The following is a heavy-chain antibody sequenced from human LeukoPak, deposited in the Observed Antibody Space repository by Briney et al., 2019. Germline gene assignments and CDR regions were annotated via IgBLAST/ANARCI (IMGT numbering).Heavy chain of an antibody. Sequence: ASVKVSCKASGYIITSYYMHWVRQAPGQGLEWMGIINPSSGSTIYAHKFQGRVTMTRDTSISTAYMELSRLRSDDTAVYYCAREPRYCSSTSCYILYYWGQGTLVTVSS. V-gene: IGHV1-46*01. J-gene: IGHJ4*02. CDR3: AREPRYCSSTSCYILYY. D-gene: IGHD2-2*02. CDR1: GYIITSYY. CDR2: INPSSGST.